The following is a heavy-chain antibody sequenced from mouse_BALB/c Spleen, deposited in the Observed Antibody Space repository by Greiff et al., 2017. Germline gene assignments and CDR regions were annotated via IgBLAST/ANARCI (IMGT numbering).Heavy chain of an antibody. CDR3: ARSGDDGYYEFAY. J-gene: IGHJ3*01. CDR2: IYPGDGDT. D-gene: IGHD2-3*01. CDR1: GYTFTSYW. Sequence: VQLQESGAELARPGASVKLSCKASGYTFTSYWMQWVKQRPGQGLEWIGAIYPGDGDTRYTQKFKGKATLTADKSSSTAYMQLSSLASEDSAVYYCARSGDDGYYEFAYWGQGTLVTVSA. V-gene: IGHV1-87*01.